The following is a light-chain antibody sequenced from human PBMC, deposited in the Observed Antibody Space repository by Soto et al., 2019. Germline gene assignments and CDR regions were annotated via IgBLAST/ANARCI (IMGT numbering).Light chain of an antibody. V-gene: IGLV2-8*01. Sequence: QSALTQPPSASGSPGQSVTISCTGTSSDVGGYNSVSWYQQHPGRAPKLMIYEVSKRPSGVPGRFSGSKSGNTASLTVSGLQAEDEADYYCSSYAGSNNLVVFGGGTKLTVL. CDR1: SSDVGGYNS. CDR2: EVS. J-gene: IGLJ2*01. CDR3: SSYAGSNNLVV.